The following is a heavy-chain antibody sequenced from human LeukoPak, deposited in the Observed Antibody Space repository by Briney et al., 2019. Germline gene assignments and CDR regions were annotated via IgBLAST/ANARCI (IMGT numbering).Heavy chain of an antibody. CDR1: GGSISNTNW. D-gene: IGHD2-8*01. V-gene: IGHV4-4*02. J-gene: IGHJ4*02. CDR2: ISLTGLT. Sequence: PSETLSLTCTVSGGSISNTNWWSWVSQPPGQGLEWIGEISLTGLTHYNPSLESRVTVSLDKSKNQLSLNLTSVTAADTAVYYCSRENGAFSPFGYWGQGTLVTVLS. CDR3: SRENGAFSPFGY.